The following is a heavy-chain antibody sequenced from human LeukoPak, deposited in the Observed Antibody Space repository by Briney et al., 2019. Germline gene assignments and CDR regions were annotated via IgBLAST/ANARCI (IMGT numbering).Heavy chain of an antibody. J-gene: IGHJ4*02. CDR2: IYTSGST. CDR1: GGSISSYY. CDR3: AGSGYSYGPYYFDY. V-gene: IGHV4-4*07. D-gene: IGHD5-18*01. Sequence: SETLSLTCTVSGGSISSYYWSWIRQPAGKGLEWIGRIYTSGSTNYNPSLKSRVTMSVDTSKNQFSLKLSSVTAADTAVYYCAGSGYSYGPYYFDYWGQGTLVTVSS.